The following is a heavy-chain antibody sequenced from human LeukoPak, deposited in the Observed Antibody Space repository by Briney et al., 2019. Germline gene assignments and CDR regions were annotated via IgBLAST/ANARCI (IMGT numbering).Heavy chain of an antibody. Sequence: PSETLSLTCAVYGGSFSGYYWSWIRQPPGKGLEWIGEINHSGSTNYNPSLKSRVTISVDTSKNQFSLKLSSVTAADTAVYYCARRPAVAGAPFDYWGQGTLVTVSS. J-gene: IGHJ4*02. CDR1: GGSFSGYY. CDR3: ARRPAVAGAPFDY. CDR2: INHSGST. V-gene: IGHV4-34*01. D-gene: IGHD6-19*01.